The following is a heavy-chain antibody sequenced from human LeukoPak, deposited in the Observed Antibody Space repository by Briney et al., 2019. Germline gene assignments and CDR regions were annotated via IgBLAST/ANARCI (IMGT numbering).Heavy chain of an antibody. D-gene: IGHD1-7*01. CDR3: ASQELRLDAFDI. Sequence: PSETLSLTCTVSGGSISSGDYYWSWIRQPPGKGLEWIGYIYYSGSTYYNPSLKSRVTISVDTSKNQFSLKLSSVTAADTAVYYCASQELRLDAFDIWGQGTMVTVSS. CDR1: GGSISSGDYY. V-gene: IGHV4-30-4*01. CDR2: IYYSGST. J-gene: IGHJ3*02.